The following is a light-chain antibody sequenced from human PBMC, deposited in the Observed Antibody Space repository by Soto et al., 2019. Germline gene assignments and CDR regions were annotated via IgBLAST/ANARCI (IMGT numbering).Light chain of an antibody. J-gene: IGLJ1*01. CDR3: CSYVGSSTYV. V-gene: IGLV2-23*01. Sequence: QSVLTQPASVSGSPGQSITISCTGTSSDVGTYNLVSWYHQHPGKAPKLMVYEGTKRPSGVSNRFSGSKSGNTASLTISGLQAEDEADYYCCSYVGSSTYVFGTGTKVTVL. CDR2: EGT. CDR1: SSDVGTYNL.